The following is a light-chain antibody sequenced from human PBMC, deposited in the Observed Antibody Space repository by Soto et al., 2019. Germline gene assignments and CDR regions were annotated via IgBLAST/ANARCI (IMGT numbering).Light chain of an antibody. J-gene: IGKJ3*01. CDR2: GAS. CDR3: QQYYSLPLT. V-gene: IGKV3-20*01. CDR1: QTVTSSY. Sequence: EIVLTQSPGTLSLSPGERATLSCRASQTVTSSYLAWYQQKPGQAPRLLIYGASSRATGIPDRFSGSGSETDFTLTISSMQAEDAAVYYCQQYYSLPLTFGPGTKVDI.